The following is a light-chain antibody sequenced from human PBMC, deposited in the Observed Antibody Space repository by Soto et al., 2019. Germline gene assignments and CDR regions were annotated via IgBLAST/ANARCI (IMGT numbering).Light chain of an antibody. CDR1: QSVSSN. Sequence: EIVLTQSPGTLSLSPGERATLSCRASQSVSSNLAWYQQKLGQAPRLLIYGASTRATGIPARFSGSGSGTDFTPTISRLEPEDSAVYYCQQYGTLITFGQGTRLEIK. V-gene: IGKV3-20*01. J-gene: IGKJ5*01. CDR2: GAS. CDR3: QQYGTLIT.